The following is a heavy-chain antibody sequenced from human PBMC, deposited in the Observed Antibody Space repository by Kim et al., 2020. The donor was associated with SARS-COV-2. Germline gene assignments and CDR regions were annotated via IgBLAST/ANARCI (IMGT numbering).Heavy chain of an antibody. V-gene: IGHV4-59*13. D-gene: IGHD3-3*01. CDR1: GGSISSYY. CDR3: ARGFLSSRNWFDP. CDR2: IYYSGST. J-gene: IGHJ5*02. Sequence: SETLSLTCTVSGGSISSYYWSWIRQPPGKGLEWIGYIYYSGSTNYNPSLKSRVTISVDTSKNQFSLKLSSVTAADTAVYYCARGFLSSRNWFDPWGQGTL.